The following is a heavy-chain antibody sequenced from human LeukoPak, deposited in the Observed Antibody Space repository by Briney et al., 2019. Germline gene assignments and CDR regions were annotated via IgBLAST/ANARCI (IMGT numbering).Heavy chain of an antibody. V-gene: IGHV3-66*01. Sequence: GGSLRLSCAASGFTVSSNYMSWVRQAPGKGLEWVSVIYSGGSTYYADSVKGRFTISRDNSKNTLYLQMNGLRAEDTAVYYCARGYLGQQLVPFDYWGQGTLVTVSS. CDR1: GFTVSSNY. D-gene: IGHD6-13*01. CDR2: IYSGGST. CDR3: ARGYLGQQLVPFDY. J-gene: IGHJ4*02.